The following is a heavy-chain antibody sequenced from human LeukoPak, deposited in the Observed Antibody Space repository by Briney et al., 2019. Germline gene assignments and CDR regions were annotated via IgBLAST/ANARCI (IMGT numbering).Heavy chain of an antibody. CDR2: ISAYNGNT. CDR1: GYTFTSYG. V-gene: IGHV1-18*01. D-gene: IGHD4-17*01. CDR3: ARIENDYGDYQRRDYYYYYMDV. J-gene: IGHJ6*03. Sequence: ASVKVSCKASGYTFTSYGISWVRQAPGQGLEWMGWISAYNGNTNYAQKLQGRVTMTTDTSTSTAYMELRSLRSDDTAVYYCARIENDYGDYQRRDYYYYYMDVWGKGTTVTISS.